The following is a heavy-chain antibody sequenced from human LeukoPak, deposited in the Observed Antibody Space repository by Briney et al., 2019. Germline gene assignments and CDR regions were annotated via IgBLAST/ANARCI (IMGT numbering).Heavy chain of an antibody. CDR2: ISYDGSNK. D-gene: IGHD6-13*01. CDR3: AREGQQQLVFDY. CDR1: GLTFSSYA. Sequence: GGSLRLSCAASGLTFSSYAMHWVRQAPGKGLEWVAVISYDGSNKYYADSVKGRFTISRDNSKNTLYLQMNSLRAEDTAVYYCAREGQQQLVFDYWGQGTLVTVSS. J-gene: IGHJ4*02. V-gene: IGHV3-30-3*01.